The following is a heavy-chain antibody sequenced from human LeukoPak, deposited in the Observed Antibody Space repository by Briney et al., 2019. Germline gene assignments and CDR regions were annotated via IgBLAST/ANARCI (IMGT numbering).Heavy chain of an antibody. J-gene: IGHJ4*02. D-gene: IGHD1-26*01. CDR2: ISDSGGST. V-gene: IGHV3-64*04. CDR3: ARVLGGSRGDYFDY. Sequence: GGSLRLSCSASGFPFSSYAMHWVRQAPGKGLEYVSAISDSGGSTYYADSVKGRFTISRDNSKNTLYLQMNSLRAEDTAVYYCARVLGGSRGDYFDYWGREPWSPSPQ. CDR1: GFPFSSYA.